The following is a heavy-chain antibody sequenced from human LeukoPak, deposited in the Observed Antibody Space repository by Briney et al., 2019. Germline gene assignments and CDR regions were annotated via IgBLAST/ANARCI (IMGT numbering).Heavy chain of an antibody. CDR2: ISAYNGNT. D-gene: IGHD5-24*01. CDR1: GYTFTSYG. CDR3: ARDRALVSEMATKESDY. J-gene: IGHJ4*02. Sequence: ASVKVSCKASGYTFTSYGISWVRQAPGQGLEWMGWISAYNGNTNYAQKPQGRVTMTTDTSTSTAYMELRSLRSDDTAVYYCARDRALVSEMATKESDYWGQGTLVTVSS. V-gene: IGHV1-18*01.